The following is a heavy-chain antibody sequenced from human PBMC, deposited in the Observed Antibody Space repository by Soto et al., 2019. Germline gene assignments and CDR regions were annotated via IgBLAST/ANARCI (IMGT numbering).Heavy chain of an antibody. V-gene: IGHV3-49*03. CDR3: TRNKLVPGDYVVFDI. J-gene: IGHJ3*02. CDR1: GFTFGDYA. CDR2: IRSKAYGGTT. D-gene: IGHD4-17*01. Sequence: GGSLRLSCTASGFTFGDYAMSWFRQAPGKGLEWVGFIRSKAYGGTTEYAASVKGRFTISRDDSKSIAYLQMNSLKTEDTAVYYCTRNKLVPGDYVVFDIWGQGTMVTVSS.